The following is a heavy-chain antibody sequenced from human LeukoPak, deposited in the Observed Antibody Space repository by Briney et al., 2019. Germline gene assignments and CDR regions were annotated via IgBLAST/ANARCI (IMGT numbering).Heavy chain of an antibody. J-gene: IGHJ1*01. V-gene: IGHV2-5*02. Sequence: SGPTLVNPTQTLTLTCTFSGFSLSTSGVGVGWIRQPPGKALEWLALIYWDDDKRYSPSLKSRLTITKDTSKNQVVLTMTNMDPVDTATYYCAHCSEYSSGWYLLYFQHWGQGTLVTVSS. CDR3: AHCSEYSSGWYLLYFQH. D-gene: IGHD6-19*01. CDR1: GFSLSTSGVG. CDR2: IYWDDDK.